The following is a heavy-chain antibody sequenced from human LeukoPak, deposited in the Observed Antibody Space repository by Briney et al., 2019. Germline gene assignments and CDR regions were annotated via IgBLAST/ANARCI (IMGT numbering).Heavy chain of an antibody. CDR3: ARGGDASPFDC. CDR2: LYSGGST. V-gene: IGHV3-53*01. Sequence: PGGSLRLSCADSGFTVSSSFMSWVRQAPGRGLEWVSVLYSGGSTYSPDSVKGRFTISRDNSKNTLYLQMNSLRVEDTAVYYCARGGDASPFDCWGQGTMVTVSS. D-gene: IGHD2-21*01. J-gene: IGHJ4*02. CDR1: GFTVSSSF.